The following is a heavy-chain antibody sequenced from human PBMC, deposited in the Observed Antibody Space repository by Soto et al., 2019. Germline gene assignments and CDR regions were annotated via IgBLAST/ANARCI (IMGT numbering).Heavy chain of an antibody. Sequence: KGLEWVANIKQDGSEKYYVDSVKGRFTISRDNAKKSLYLQMKSLRAEDTAVYYCARDVFFFQAEDGIRDVRSVSAFLLNRSSDL. J-gene: IGHJ2*01. V-gene: IGHV3-7*01. CDR3: ARDVFFFQAEDGIRDVRSVSAFLLNRSSDL. D-gene: IGHD3-10*02. CDR2: IKQDGSEK.